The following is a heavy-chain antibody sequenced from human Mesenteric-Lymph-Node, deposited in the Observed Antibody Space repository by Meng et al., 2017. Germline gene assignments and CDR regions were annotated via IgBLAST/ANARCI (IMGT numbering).Heavy chain of an antibody. Sequence: VHLQESGPGLVKPSGTLSLTCAVSGGSISSNNWWSWVRQPPGKGLEWIGEVYHNGNANYNPSLKSLVTISVDTSKNQFSLKLSSVTAADTAVYYCARGYYDSSGYGYWYFDLWGRGTLVTVSS. J-gene: IGHJ2*01. V-gene: IGHV4-4*02. CDR2: VYHNGNA. CDR3: ARGYYDSSGYGYWYFDL. CDR1: GGSISSNNW. D-gene: IGHD3-22*01.